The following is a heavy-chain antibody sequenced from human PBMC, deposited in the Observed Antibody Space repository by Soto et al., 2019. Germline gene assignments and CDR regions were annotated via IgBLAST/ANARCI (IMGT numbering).Heavy chain of an antibody. V-gene: IGHV4-34*01. CDR3: ARGVDLNWGIAAAGTDYYYYMDV. J-gene: IGHJ6*03. CDR2: INHSGST. D-gene: IGHD6-13*01. Sequence: SETLSLTCAVYGGSFSGYYWSWIRQPPGKGLEWIGEINHSGSTNYNPSLKSRATISVDTSKNQFSLKLSSVTAADTAVYYCARGVDLNWGIAAAGTDYYYYMDVWGKGTTVTVSS. CDR1: GGSFSGYY.